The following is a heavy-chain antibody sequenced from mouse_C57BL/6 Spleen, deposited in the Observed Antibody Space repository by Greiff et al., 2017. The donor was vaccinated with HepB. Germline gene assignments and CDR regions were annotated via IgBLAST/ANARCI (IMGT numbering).Heavy chain of an antibody. D-gene: IGHD2-4*01. CDR3: ARSDYDRAIDY. CDR2: INPNNGTT. Sequence: QVQLQQPGAELVKPGASVKLSCKASGYSFTNYWMHWVKQRPGKGLEWIGLINPNNGTTNYNEKFKSKATLTVDKSSSTAYMHLNSLTSEDSAVYYCARSDYDRAIDYWGQGTTVTVSS. J-gene: IGHJ4*01. CDR1: GYSFTNYW. V-gene: IGHV1-64*01.